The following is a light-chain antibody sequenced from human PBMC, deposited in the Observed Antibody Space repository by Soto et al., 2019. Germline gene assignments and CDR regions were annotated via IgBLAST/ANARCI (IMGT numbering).Light chain of an antibody. CDR2: WAS. V-gene: IGKV4-1*01. CDR1: QSVLYSSSNKNY. CDR3: QQYYSIWT. Sequence: DIVMTQSPDSLAVSLGERATINCKSSQSVLYSSSNKNYLAWYQQKPGQPPKLLIYWASTRESGVPDRFSGSGSGTDFTLTISSLQAEDVADYYCQQYYSIWTFGQGTRVEIK. J-gene: IGKJ1*01.